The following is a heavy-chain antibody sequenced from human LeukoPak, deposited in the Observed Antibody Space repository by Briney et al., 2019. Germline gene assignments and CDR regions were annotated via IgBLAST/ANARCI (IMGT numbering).Heavy chain of an antibody. CDR2: ISGSGGRT. CDR3: AIGPPYGGYSD. CDR1: GFTITTYD. Sequence: PGGALRLSCGASGFTITTYDMTWARQAPGKEPEWVSSISGSGGRTYYADSLKGRFTISRDNSKNTLYLQMNSLRPEDTAVYSCAIGPPYGGYSDWGQGTLVTVSS. D-gene: IGHD5-12*01. V-gene: IGHV3-23*01. J-gene: IGHJ4*02.